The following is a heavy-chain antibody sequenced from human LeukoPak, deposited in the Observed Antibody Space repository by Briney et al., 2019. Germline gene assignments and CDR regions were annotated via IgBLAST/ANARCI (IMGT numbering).Heavy chain of an antibody. CDR2: ISSSGSTI. D-gene: IGHD2-15*01. CDR1: GFTFSDYY. Sequence: PGGSLRLSCAASGFTFSDYYMSWIRQAPGKGLEWVSYISSSGSTIYYADSVKGRFTISRDNPKNTLYLQMNRLRAEDTAIYYCAKNGDRGAYCTGGTCYPYFYYYMDVWGKGTTVTI. J-gene: IGHJ6*03. CDR3: AKNGDRGAYCTGGTCYPYFYYYMDV. V-gene: IGHV3-11*01.